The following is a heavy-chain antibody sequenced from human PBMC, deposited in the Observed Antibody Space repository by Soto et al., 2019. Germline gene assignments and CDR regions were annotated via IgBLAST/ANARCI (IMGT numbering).Heavy chain of an antibody. CDR2: ISSSSSYT. Sequence: PGGSLRLSCAASGFTFGDYYVSWIRQAPGKGLEWVSYISSSSSYTNYADSVKGRFTISRDNAKNSLYLQMNSLRAEDTAVYHCARVHIVVVTASDYFDYWGQGTLVTVSS. J-gene: IGHJ4*02. V-gene: IGHV3-11*05. CDR3: ARVHIVVVTASDYFDY. CDR1: GFTFGDYY. D-gene: IGHD2-21*02.